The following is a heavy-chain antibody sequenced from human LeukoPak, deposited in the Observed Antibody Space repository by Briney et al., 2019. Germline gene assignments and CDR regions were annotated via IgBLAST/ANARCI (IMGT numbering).Heavy chain of an antibody. J-gene: IGHJ4*02. V-gene: IGHV3-30-3*01. CDR3: ARATPPYYYDSSGIFDY. CDR1: EFTVSANY. D-gene: IGHD3-22*01. CDR2: ISYDGSNK. Sequence: GGSLRLSCAASEFTVSANYMNWVRQAPGKGLEWVAVISYDGSNKYYADSVKGRFTISRDNSKNTLYLQMNSLRAEDTAVYYCARATPPYYYDSSGIFDYWGQGTLVTVSS.